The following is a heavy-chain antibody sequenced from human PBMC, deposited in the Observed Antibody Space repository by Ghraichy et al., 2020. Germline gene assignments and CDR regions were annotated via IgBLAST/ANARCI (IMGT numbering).Heavy chain of an antibody. CDR2: IYWNDDK. J-gene: IGHJ4*02. V-gene: IGHV2-5*01. CDR3: AHTGAVASTWGY. Sequence: SGPTLVKPTQTLTLTCTFSGFSLSTSGVGVGWIRQPPGKALEWLALIYWNDDKRYSPSLKSRLTITKDTSKNQVVLTMTNMDPVDTATYYCAHTGAVASTWGYWGQGTLVTVSS. CDR1: GFSLSTSGVG. D-gene: IGHD6-19*01.